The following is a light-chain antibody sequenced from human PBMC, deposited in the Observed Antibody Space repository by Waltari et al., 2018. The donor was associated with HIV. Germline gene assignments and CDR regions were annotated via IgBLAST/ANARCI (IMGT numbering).Light chain of an antibody. V-gene: IGLV8-61*01. J-gene: IGLJ3*02. CDR2: STN. CDR1: SGSVSTSYY. Sequence: QTVVTQEPSFSVSPGGTVTLTCGLSSGSVSTSYYPSGYQQTPGQAPRTLIYSTNTRSSGVPDRFSGSILGNKAALTITGAQADDESDYYCVLYMGSGICVFGGGTKLTVL. CDR3: VLYMGSGICV.